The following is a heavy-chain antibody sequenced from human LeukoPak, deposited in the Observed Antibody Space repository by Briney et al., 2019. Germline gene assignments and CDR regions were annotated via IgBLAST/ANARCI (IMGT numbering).Heavy chain of an antibody. Sequence: GSLRLSCAASGFTFSSYWMHWVRQAPGKGLVWVSRINTDGSSTSYADSVKGRFTISRDNAKNTLYLQMNSLRAEDTAVYYCARGGSSGWFDGAFDIWGQGTMVTVSS. CDR1: GFTFSSYW. CDR3: ARGGSSGWFDGAFDI. CDR2: INTDGSST. V-gene: IGHV3-74*01. J-gene: IGHJ3*02. D-gene: IGHD6-19*01.